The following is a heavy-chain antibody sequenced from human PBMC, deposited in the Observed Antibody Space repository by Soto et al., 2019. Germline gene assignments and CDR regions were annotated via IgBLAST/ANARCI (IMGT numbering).Heavy chain of an antibody. CDR1: GFTFNSYW. CDR3: ARDHRAGTTDQ. CDR2: IKQDGSEQ. Sequence: EVQLVESGGGLVQPGGSLRLSCTASGFTFNSYWMSWVRQAPGKGLEWVANIKQDGSEQYYVDSVKGRFTISRENAKNSLYLQMDSLRAEDTAVYYCARDHRAGTTDQWGQGTLVTVSS. D-gene: IGHD1-7*01. J-gene: IGHJ4*02. V-gene: IGHV3-7*01.